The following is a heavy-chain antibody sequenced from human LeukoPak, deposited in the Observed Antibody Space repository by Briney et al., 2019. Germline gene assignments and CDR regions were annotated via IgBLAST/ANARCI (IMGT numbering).Heavy chain of an antibody. J-gene: IGHJ3*02. CDR3: AKVRFLEWLLYRSSQNDAFDI. Sequence: PGGSLKLSCGASGFSFSDYAMHWVRQAPGKGLEWVANIKQDGSEKYYVDSVKGRFTISRDNAKNSLYLQMNSLRAEDTAVYYCAKVRFLEWLLYRSSQNDAFDIWGQGTMVTVSS. CDR1: GFSFSDYA. V-gene: IGHV3-7*01. CDR2: IKQDGSEK. D-gene: IGHD3-3*01.